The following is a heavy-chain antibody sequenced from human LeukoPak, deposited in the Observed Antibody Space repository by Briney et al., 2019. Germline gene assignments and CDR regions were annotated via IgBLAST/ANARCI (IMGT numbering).Heavy chain of an antibody. V-gene: IGHV3-30-3*01. CDR1: GFTFSSHA. Sequence: GGSLRLSCAASGFTFSSHAMQWVRQAPGKGLEWVAVISYDGSNKYYADSVKGRFTISRDNSKNTLYLQMNSLRAEDTAVYYCARVRWSFEETGMVDYWGQGTLVTVSS. CDR3: ARVRWSFEETGMVDY. CDR2: ISYDGSNK. J-gene: IGHJ4*02. D-gene: IGHD2-8*01.